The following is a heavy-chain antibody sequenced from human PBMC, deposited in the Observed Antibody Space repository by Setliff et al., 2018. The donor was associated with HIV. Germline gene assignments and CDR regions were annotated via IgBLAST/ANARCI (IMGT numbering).Heavy chain of an antibody. J-gene: IGHJ6*03. Sequence: ASVKVSCKASGYTFSSYGISWVRQAPGQGLEWMGWISGYNGNTKYVQKLQGRVTMTTDTSTRTAYMELRSLRSDDTAVYYCATSSRIYYYSYMDVWGKGTTVTVSS. CDR3: ATSSRIYYYSYMDV. D-gene: IGHD2-2*01. CDR2: ISGYNGNT. V-gene: IGHV1-18*01. CDR1: GYTFSSYG.